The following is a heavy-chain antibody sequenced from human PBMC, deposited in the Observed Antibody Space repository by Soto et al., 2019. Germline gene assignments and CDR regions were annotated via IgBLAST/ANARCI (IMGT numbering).Heavy chain of an antibody. CDR2: IYYSGST. V-gene: IGHV4-59*08. CDR3: ARQGILVVVPAAIEA. J-gene: IGHJ5*02. Sequence: PSDTLSLTCTVSGGSISSYYWSWIRQPPGKGLEWIGYIYYSGSTNYNPSLKSRVTISVDTSKNQFSLKLSSVTAADTAVYYCARQGILVVVPAAIEAWGQGTLVTVSS. D-gene: IGHD2-2*02. CDR1: GGSISSYY.